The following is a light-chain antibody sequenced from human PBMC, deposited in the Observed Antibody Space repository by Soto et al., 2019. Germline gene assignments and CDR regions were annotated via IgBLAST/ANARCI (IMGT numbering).Light chain of an antibody. CDR3: QQYNSYSWT. V-gene: IGKV1-5*03. Sequence: DIKMTQSLSTLSASVGDRFTITCRASQSISTWLAWYQQKPGKAPNLLIYKASILESGVPSRFSGSGSGTEFTLTISSLQPDDFATYYCQQYNSYSWTFGQGTKVEIK. J-gene: IGKJ1*01. CDR2: KAS. CDR1: QSISTW.